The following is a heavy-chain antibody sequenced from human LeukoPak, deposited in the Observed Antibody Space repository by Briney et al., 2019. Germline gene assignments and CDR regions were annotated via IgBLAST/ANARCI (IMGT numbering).Heavy chain of an antibody. CDR2: IYYSGST. D-gene: IGHD1-26*01. CDR3: ARQLDTVGATTADS. Sequence: SETLSLTCTVSGGSISSYYWSWIRQPPGKGLEWIGYIYYSGSTNYNPSLKSRVTISVDTSKNQFSLKLSSVTAADTAVYYCARQLDTVGATTADSWGQGTLVTVSS. J-gene: IGHJ4*02. CDR1: GGSISSYY. V-gene: IGHV4-59*08.